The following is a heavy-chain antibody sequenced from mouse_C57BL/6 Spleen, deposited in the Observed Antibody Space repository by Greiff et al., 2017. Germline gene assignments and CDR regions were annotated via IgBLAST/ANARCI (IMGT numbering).Heavy chain of an antibody. J-gene: IGHJ4*01. CDR1: GFTFSDYG. CDR3: ARRGLYYAMDY. CDR2: ISSGSSTI. Sequence: EVQRVESGGGLVKPGGSLKLSCAASGFTFSDYGMHWVRQAPEKGLEWVAYISSGSSTIYYADTVKGRFTISRDNAKNTLFLQMTSLRSEDTAMYYGARRGLYYAMDYWGQGTSVTVSS. V-gene: IGHV5-17*01.